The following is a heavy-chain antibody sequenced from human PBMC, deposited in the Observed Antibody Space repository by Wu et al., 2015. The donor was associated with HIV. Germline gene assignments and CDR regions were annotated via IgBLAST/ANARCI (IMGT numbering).Heavy chain of an antibody. J-gene: IGHJ5*02. V-gene: IGHV1-18*01. CDR2: VSAWDGRT. D-gene: IGHD3-10*01. CDR1: GYLFTHYG. CDR3: ANLLRRAYDSGSQQQIVFDP. Sequence: QVQLVQSGDEVKKPGASVKVSCKASGYLFTHYGVTWVRLAPGQRLEWVGWVSAWDGRTNYAQNLQGRVTMTTDSSTNTAYMDLTSLTSDDTAIYYCANLLRRAYDSGSQQQIVFDPWGQGTLVTVSS.